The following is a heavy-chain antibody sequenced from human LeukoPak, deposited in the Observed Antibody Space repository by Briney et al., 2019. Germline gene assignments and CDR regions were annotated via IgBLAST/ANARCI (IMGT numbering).Heavy chain of an antibody. V-gene: IGHV3-48*02. J-gene: IGHJ4*02. CDR3: VSERYYSFDQ. CDR2: IRSSSSAI. Sequence: PGGSVRLTCSASGFTYSSYTLNGDRQAPGKGLEWLSYIRSSSSAIYYADSVKGRFTISTDNAKNSLYLQMNSLRDEDTAVYYCVSERYYSFDQWGQGTVVTVSS. D-gene: IGHD1-26*01. CDR1: GFTYSSYT.